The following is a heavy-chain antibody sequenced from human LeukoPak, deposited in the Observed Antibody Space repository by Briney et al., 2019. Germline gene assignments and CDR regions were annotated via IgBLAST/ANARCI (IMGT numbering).Heavy chain of an antibody. CDR3: ARQDYTGGFDY. Sequence: SESLSLTCTVSGGSISSSSYYWGWIRQPPGKGLEWIGSIYYSGSTYYNPSLKSRVTISVDTSKNQFSLKLSSVTAADTAVYYYARQDYTGGFDYWGQGTLVTVSS. D-gene: IGHD2-2*02. CDR1: GGSISSSSYY. CDR2: IYYSGST. V-gene: IGHV4-39*01. J-gene: IGHJ4*02.